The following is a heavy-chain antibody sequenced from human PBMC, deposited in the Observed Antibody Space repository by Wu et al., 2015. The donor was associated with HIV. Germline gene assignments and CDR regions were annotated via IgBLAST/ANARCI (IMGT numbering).Heavy chain of an antibody. V-gene: IGHV1-2*02. Sequence: QVQLVQSGAELKKPGASVKVSCKASGYTFIEQYIHWVRQAPGQGLEWMGRINPKTGKTDYEQRFQGRVTMTRDTSINTAYMELSWLRSDDTAVYYCARDYGSGTYYNPGDAFDIWGQGTTVTVSS. D-gene: IGHD3-10*01. CDR3: ARDYGSGTYYNPGDAFDI. J-gene: IGHJ3*02. CDR1: GYTFIEQY. CDR2: INPKTGKT.